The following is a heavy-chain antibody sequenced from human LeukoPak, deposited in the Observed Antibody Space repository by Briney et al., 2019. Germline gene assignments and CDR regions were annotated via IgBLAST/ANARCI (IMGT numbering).Heavy chain of an antibody. D-gene: IGHD1-26*01. J-gene: IGHJ4*02. V-gene: IGHV4-39*07. CDR1: AGSISSSSYY. CDR2: IYYSGST. CDR3: AREGGSYSRGGY. Sequence: SETLSLTCTVSAGSISSSSYYWGWIRQPPGKGLEWIGSIYYSGSTYYNPSLKSRVTISVDTSKNQFSLKLSSVTAADTAVYYCAREGGSYSRGGYWGQGTLVTVSS.